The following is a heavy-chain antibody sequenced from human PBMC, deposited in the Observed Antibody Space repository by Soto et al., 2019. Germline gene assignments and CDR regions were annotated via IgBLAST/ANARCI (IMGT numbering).Heavy chain of an antibody. V-gene: IGHV3-23*01. J-gene: IGHJ5*02. CDR2: IHGEGAGS. CDR3: VKDGVARNGNWDWFDP. Sequence: EVELLESGGGLVEPGGSVRLSCAASGFTFRNYAMSWVRQAPGKGLEWVSSIHGEGAGSFYADAVKGRFTVSRDAYKETLYLQMSSLRVDDTAVYYCVKDGVARNGNWDWFDPWGQGTLVTVAS. D-gene: IGHD6-19*01. CDR1: GFTFRNYA.